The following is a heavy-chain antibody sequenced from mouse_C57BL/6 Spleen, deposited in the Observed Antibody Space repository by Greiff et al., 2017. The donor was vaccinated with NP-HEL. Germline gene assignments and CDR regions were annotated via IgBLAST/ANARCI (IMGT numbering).Heavy chain of an antibody. J-gene: IGHJ1*03. D-gene: IGHD2-5*01. V-gene: IGHV3-6*01. CDR2: ISYDGSN. CDR3: ARDYSKLWYFDV. Sequence: ESGPGLVKPSQSLSLTCSVTGYSITSGYYWNWIRQFPGNKLEWMGYISYDGSNNYNPSLKNRISITRDTSKNQFFLKLNSVTTEDTATYYCARDYSKLWYFDVWGTGTTVTVSS. CDR1: GYSITSGYY.